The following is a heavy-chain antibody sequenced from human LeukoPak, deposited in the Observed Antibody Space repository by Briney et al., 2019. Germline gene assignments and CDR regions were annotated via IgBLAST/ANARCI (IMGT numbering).Heavy chain of an antibody. Sequence: ASVKVSCKASGGTFTSYYMHWVRQAPGQGLEWMGIINPSGGSTSYAQKFQGRVTMTRDMSTSTVYMELSSLRSEDTAVYYCAREIQPSGSDYWGQGTLVTVSS. D-gene: IGHD2-15*01. CDR2: INPSGGST. J-gene: IGHJ4*02. V-gene: IGHV1-46*01. CDR3: AREIQPSGSDY. CDR1: GGTFTSYY.